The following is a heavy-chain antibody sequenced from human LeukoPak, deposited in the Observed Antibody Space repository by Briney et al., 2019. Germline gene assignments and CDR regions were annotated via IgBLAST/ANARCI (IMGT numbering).Heavy chain of an antibody. CDR3: AKSEKSFSGWYYFAY. V-gene: IGHV3-30*02. Sequence: GGSLRLSCAASGFTFSSYAMSWVRQAPGKGLEGGAFIRYDGSNKYYADSVKGRFTISRDKSKNTLYLRLNSLRAEDTAVYYCAKSEKSFSGWYYFAYWGQGTLVTVSP. CDR1: GFTFSSYA. D-gene: IGHD6-19*01. CDR2: IRYDGSNK. J-gene: IGHJ4*02.